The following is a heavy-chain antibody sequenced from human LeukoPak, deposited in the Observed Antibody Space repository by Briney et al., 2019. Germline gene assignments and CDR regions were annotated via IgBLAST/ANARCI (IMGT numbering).Heavy chain of an antibody. CDR3: VKSGTWADFDS. V-gene: IGHV3-64D*09. Sequence: GRSLRLFCSASGFIFSSYGMHWVRQAPGKGLEYVSGISNKGGSTYYADSVKGRFTISRDNSKNTLHLQMSSLRADDTAVYYCVKSGTWADFDSWGQGTLVTVSS. J-gene: IGHJ4*02. CDR1: GFIFSSYG. CDR2: ISNKGGST. D-gene: IGHD1-26*01.